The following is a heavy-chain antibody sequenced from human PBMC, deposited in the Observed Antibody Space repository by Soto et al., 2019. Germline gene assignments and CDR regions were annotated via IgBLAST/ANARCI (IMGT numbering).Heavy chain of an antibody. CDR2: IYPGDSDT. CDR1: GYSFTSYW. D-gene: IGHD2-15*01. CDR3: ASCQRYCSGLLNYYYGMDV. V-gene: IGHV5-51*01. Sequence: PGESLKISCKGSGYSFTSYWIGWVRQMPGKGLEWMGIIYPGDSDTRYSPSFQGQVTISADKSISTAYLQWSSLKASDTAMYYCASCQRYCSGLLNYYYGMDVWGQGTTVTVSS. J-gene: IGHJ6*02.